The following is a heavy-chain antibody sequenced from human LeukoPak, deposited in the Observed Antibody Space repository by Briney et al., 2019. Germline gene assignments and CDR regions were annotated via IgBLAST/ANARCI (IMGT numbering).Heavy chain of an antibody. V-gene: IGHV1-46*01. D-gene: IGHD3-10*01. CDR2: INPSGGST. J-gene: IGHJ4*02. CDR1: GYTFTSYY. CDR3: ARGRIDYYGSGEYYFDY. Sequence: ASVKVSCKASGYTFTSYYMHWVRRAPGQGLEWMGIINPSGGSTSYAQKFQGRVTMTRDTSTSTVYMELSSLRSEDTAVYYCARGRIDYYGSGEYYFDYWGQGTLVTVSS.